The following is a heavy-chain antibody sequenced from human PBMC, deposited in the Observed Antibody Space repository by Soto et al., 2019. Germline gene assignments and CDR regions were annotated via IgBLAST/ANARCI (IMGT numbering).Heavy chain of an antibody. V-gene: IGHV3-30-3*01. CDR1: GFTFSSYA. CDR3: ARAHVYYGVHYYYGMDV. D-gene: IGHD3-3*01. CDR2: ISYDGSNK. Sequence: QVQLVESGGGVVQPGRSLRLSCAASGFTFSSYAMHWVRQAPGKGLEWVAVISYDGSNKYYADSVKGRFTISRDNSKNTLYLQMNSLRAEDTAVYYCARAHVYYGVHYYYGMDVWGQGTTVTVSS. J-gene: IGHJ6*02.